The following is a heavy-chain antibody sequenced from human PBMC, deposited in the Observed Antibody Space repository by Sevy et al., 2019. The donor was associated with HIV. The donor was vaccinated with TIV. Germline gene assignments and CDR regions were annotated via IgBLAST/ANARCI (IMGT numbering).Heavy chain of an antibody. J-gene: IGHJ4*02. Sequence: GGSLRLSCAASGFTFSDYYMSWIRQAPGKGLEWVSYISSISSYTNYADSGKGRFTISRENARNPLYLQMNSRRAEDTAVYYCARVALYSGSYYGYWGQGTLVTVSS. CDR2: ISSISSYT. CDR1: GFTFSDYY. V-gene: IGHV3-11*06. D-gene: IGHD1-26*01. CDR3: ARVALYSGSYYGY.